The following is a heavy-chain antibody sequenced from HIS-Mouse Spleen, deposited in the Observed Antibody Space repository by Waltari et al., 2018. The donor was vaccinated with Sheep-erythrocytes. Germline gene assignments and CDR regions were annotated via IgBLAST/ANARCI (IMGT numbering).Heavy chain of an antibody. V-gene: IGHV1-69*04. CDR2: IIPILGIA. CDR1: GGTFSSYA. D-gene: IGHD1-26*01. CDR3: AQTGATTPHFDY. Sequence: QVQLVQSGAEVKKPGSSVKVSCKASGGTFSSYAISWVRQAPGQGLEWMGRIIPILGIANYAPKFQGRVTSTADNSTSTAYMELSSLRSEDTAVYYCAQTGATTPHFDYWGQGTLVTVSS. J-gene: IGHJ4*02.